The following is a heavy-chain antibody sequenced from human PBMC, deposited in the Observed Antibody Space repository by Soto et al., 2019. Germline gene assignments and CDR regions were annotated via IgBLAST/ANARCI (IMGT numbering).Heavy chain of an antibody. CDR3: ARAIDYDFWSGYYDY. J-gene: IGHJ4*02. D-gene: IGHD3-3*01. CDR1: GGSISSGGYS. V-gene: IGHV4-30-2*01. Sequence: SETLTLTCAVSGGSISSGGYSWSWIRQPPGKGLEWIGYIYHSGSTYYNPSLKSRVTISVDRSKNQFSLKLSSVTAADTAVYYCARAIDYDFWSGYYDYWGQGTLVTV. CDR2: IYHSGST.